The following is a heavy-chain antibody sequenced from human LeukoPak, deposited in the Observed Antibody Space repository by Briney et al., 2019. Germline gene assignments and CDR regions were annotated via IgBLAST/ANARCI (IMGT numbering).Heavy chain of an antibody. CDR1: GFAFNDFA. Sequence: LSGGSLRLSCAASGFAFNDFAMYWVRQAPGKGLDWVALIRRDGSHKYYAHSIQRRFTISRDNSKNTLYLQMSRLRAEDTAVYYCAKSSIMFAAGRLGSIDFWGQGTLVTVSS. CDR3: AKSSIMFAAGRLGSIDF. D-gene: IGHD1-26*01. V-gene: IGHV3-30*02. J-gene: IGHJ4*02. CDR2: IRRDGSHK.